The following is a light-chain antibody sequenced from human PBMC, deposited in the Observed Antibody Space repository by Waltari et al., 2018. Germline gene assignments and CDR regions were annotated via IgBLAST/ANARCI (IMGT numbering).Light chain of an antibody. V-gene: IGKV1-5*03. Sequence: DIQMTQSPSTVSASVGDRVTITCRASKSINSWLAWYQQKPGKAPKLLLYKASTLESGVPSRFSGSGSGTEFTLTISSLQPDDFATYYCHQYNSYSAFGQGTKVEVK. J-gene: IGKJ1*01. CDR1: KSINSW. CDR3: HQYNSYSA. CDR2: KAS.